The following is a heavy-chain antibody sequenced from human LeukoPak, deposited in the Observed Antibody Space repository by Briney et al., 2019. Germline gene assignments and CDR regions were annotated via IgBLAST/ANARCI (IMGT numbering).Heavy chain of an antibody. J-gene: IGHJ4*02. CDR3: ARERNHGYSYGLVLDS. Sequence: SEALSLTCTVSGVTMNIYYWTWLRQPAGKRLEWLGRMYHSGTTNYNSPLYNPSLSSRVTMSVDGGKNQFSLRLKSVTTADTALYFCARERNHGYSYGLVLDSWGQGSLVTVSS. V-gene: IGHV4-4*07. D-gene: IGHD5-18*01. CDR1: GVTMNIYY. CDR2: MYHSGTT.